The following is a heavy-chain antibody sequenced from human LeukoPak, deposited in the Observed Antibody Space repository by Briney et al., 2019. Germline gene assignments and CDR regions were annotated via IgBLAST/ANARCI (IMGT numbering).Heavy chain of an antibody. CDR1: GFTFSSYA. V-gene: IGHV3-64*01. CDR2: ISSNGAST. J-gene: IGHJ4*02. D-gene: IGHD3-9*01. CDR3: ARVLGDILTGFFDY. Sequence: GGSLRLSCAASGFTFSSYAMHWVRQAPGKGLEYVSAISSNGASTYYANSVKGRFTISRDNSKNTLYLQMGSLRAEDMAVYYCARVLGDILTGFFDYWGQGTLVTVSS.